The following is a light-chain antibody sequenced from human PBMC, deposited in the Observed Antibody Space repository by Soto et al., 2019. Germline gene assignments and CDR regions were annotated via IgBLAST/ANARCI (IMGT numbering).Light chain of an antibody. CDR2: DAS. Sequence: EIVLTQSPATLSLSPGERATLSCRASQTVSSYLAWYQQKPGQAPRHLIYDASNRATGIPARFSGSGSGTDFTLTISSLEPEDFAVYYCQQRSNWPRTFGQGTRVEIK. V-gene: IGKV3-11*01. CDR1: QTVSSY. J-gene: IGKJ1*01. CDR3: QQRSNWPRT.